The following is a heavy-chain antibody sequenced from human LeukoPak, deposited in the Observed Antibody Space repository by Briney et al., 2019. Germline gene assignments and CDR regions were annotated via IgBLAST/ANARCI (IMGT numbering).Heavy chain of an antibody. D-gene: IGHD3-9*01. V-gene: IGHV3-21*01. CDR3: AVPSDYDILTGYYTGSLDY. CDR2: ISSSSSYI. CDR1: GFTFSSYS. Sequence: PGGSLRLSCAASGFTFSSYSMNWVRQAPGKGLEWVSSISSSSSYIYYADSVKGRFTISRDNAKDSLYLQMNSLRAEHTAVYYCAVPSDYDILTGYYTGSLDYWGQGTLVTVSS. J-gene: IGHJ4*02.